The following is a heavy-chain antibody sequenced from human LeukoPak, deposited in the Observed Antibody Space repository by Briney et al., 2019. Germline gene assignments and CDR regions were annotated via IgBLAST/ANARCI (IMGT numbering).Heavy chain of an antibody. CDR2: MNPNSGNT. D-gene: IGHD3-16*01. V-gene: IGHV1-8*01. CDR1: GYTFTSYD. CDR3: ATGLWGEGWFEP. J-gene: IGHJ5*02. Sequence: GASVKVSCKASGYTFTSYDINWVRQATGQGLEWMGWMNPNSGNTGYAQKFQGRVTMTRNTSISTAYMELSSLRSEDTAVYFCATGLWGEGWFEPWGQGTLVIVSS.